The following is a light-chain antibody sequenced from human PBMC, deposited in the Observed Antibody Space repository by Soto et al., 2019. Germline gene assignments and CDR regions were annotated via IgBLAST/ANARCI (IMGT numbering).Light chain of an antibody. V-gene: IGLV2-14*01. J-gene: IGLJ3*02. CDR3: SSYRSPSTLV. CDR2: EVS. Sequence: QSALTQPASVSRSPGQSITISCTGTSSDIGGYNSVSWYQQHPGKAPKLMIYEVSNRPSGVSNRFSGSKSGDTASLTISGLQAEDEADYYCSSYRSPSTLVFGGGTKLTVL. CDR1: SSDIGGYNS.